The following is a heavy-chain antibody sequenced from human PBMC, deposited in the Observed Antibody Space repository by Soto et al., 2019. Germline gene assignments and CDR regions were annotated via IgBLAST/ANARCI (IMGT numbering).Heavy chain of an antibody. CDR3: ATEVWVYYDFWSGYSDY. V-gene: IGHV1-46*01. CDR1: GYTFTSYY. D-gene: IGHD3-3*01. J-gene: IGHJ4*02. CDR2: INPSGGST. Sequence: ASVKVSCKASGYTFTSYYMHWVRQAPGQGLEWMGIINPSGGSTSYAQKFQGRVTMTRDTSTSTVYMELNSLRAEDTAVYYCATEVWVYYDFWSGYSDYWGQGTLVTVSS.